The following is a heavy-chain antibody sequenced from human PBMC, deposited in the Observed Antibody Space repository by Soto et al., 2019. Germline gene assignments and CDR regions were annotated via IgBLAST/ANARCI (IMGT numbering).Heavy chain of an antibody. J-gene: IGHJ4*02. D-gene: IGHD3-10*01. Sequence: PSETLSLTCSVSGAAINSGDYYWSWIRQPPGKGLEWIGFIHRGWSVDYNPSLRSRVTLSLDTSKNQFSLKLSSVTAADTAVYYCASGHYYGSGSYYNPLDYWGQGTLVTVSS. V-gene: IGHV4-30-4*01. CDR1: GAAINSGDYY. CDR3: ASGHYYGSGSYYNPLDY. CDR2: IHRGWSV.